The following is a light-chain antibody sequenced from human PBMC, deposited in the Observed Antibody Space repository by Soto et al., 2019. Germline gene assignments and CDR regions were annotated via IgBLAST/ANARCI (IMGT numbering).Light chain of an antibody. V-gene: IGKV3-11*01. CDR3: QQGSNWPPLT. CDR1: QSVSSY. J-gene: IGKJ4*01. Sequence: EIVLTQSPATLSLSPGERATLSCRASQSVSSYLAWYQQKPGQAPRLLIYDASNRATGIPPRFSGSGSGTDFTLTISSLEPEDFAVYYCQQGSNWPPLTFGGATTVEIK. CDR2: DAS.